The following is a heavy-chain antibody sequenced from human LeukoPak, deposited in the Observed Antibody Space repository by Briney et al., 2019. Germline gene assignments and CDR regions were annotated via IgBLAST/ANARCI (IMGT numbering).Heavy chain of an antibody. V-gene: IGHV4-4*07. CDR2: IYTRGST. D-gene: IGHD5-12*01. Sequence: SETLSLTCTISGGSITDYSWSWIRQPAGKRLEWIGRIYTRGSTNYNPSLRSRVAMSVDTSKNQFSPKLTSVTAADTAVYYCARDRHKLVDIVAGILDYWGQGTLVTVSS. CDR3: ARDRHKLVDIVAGILDY. CDR1: GGSITDYS. J-gene: IGHJ4*02.